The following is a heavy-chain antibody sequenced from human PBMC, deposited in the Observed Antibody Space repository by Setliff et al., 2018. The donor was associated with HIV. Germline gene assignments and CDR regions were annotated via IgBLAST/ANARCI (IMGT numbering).Heavy chain of an antibody. CDR1: GYTLAGYF. J-gene: IGHJ5*02. CDR3: ARDMTTVTYNWFDP. CDR2: INPNSGGT. Sequence: ASVKVSCKASGYTLAGYFMHWVRQAPGQGLEWMGWINPNSGGTNYAQKLQGRVTMTTDTSTSTAYMELRSLRSDDTAVYYCARDMTTVTYNWFDPWGQGTLVTVSS. V-gene: IGHV1-2*02. D-gene: IGHD4-17*01.